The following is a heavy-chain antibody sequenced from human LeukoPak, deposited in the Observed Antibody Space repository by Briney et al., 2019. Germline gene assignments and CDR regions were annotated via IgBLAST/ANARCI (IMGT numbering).Heavy chain of an antibody. CDR1: GGSISSYY. V-gene: IGHV4-59*01. Sequence: SETLSRTCTVSGGSISSYYWSWIRQPPGKGLEWIGYIYYSGSTNYNPSLKSRVTISVDTSKNQFSLKLSSVTAADTAVYYCARVLGGERYCSSTSCYRFDYWGQGTLVTVSS. J-gene: IGHJ4*02. CDR2: IYYSGST. D-gene: IGHD2-2*02. CDR3: ARVLGGERYCSSTSCYRFDY.